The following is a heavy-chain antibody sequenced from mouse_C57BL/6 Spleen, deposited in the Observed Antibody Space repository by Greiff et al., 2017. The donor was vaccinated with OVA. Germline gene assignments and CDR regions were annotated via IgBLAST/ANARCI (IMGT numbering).Heavy chain of an antibody. CDR2: ISSGGDYI. CDR3: TRDDYYGSSYPWFAY. CDR1: GFTFSSYA. D-gene: IGHD1-1*01. V-gene: IGHV5-9-1*02. J-gene: IGHJ3*01. Sequence: EVKLVESGAGLVKPGGSLKLSCAASGFTFSSYAMSWVRQTPEKRLEWVAYISSGGDYIYYADTVKGRFTISRDNARNTLYLQMSSLKSEDTAMYYCTRDDYYGSSYPWFAYWGQGTLVTVSA.